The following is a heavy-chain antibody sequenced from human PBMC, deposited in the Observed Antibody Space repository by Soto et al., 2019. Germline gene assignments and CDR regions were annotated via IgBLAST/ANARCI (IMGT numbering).Heavy chain of an antibody. CDR2: INHSGST. J-gene: IGHJ4*02. V-gene: IGHV4-34*01. Sequence: QVQLQQWGAGLLKPSETLSLTCAVYGGSFSGYYWSWIRQPPGKGLEWIGEINHSGSTNYNPSLKRRVTISVDTSKNPFSLKLGSVAAADTAVYYCARIVIAARGGQWLDHDYWGQGTLVTVSS. CDR3: ARIVIAARGGQWLDHDY. D-gene: IGHD6-6*01. CDR1: GGSFSGYY.